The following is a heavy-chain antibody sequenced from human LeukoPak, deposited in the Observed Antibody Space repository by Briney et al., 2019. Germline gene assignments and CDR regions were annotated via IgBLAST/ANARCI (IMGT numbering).Heavy chain of an antibody. Sequence: GGSLRLSCAASGFTFSSYWMHWVRQAPGKGLEWVSGISWNSGSIGYADSVKGRFTISRDNAKNSLYLQMNSLRAEDTALYYCAKTRYSSSWDARGAFDIWGQGTMVTVSS. CDR1: GFTFSSYW. CDR2: ISWNSGSI. J-gene: IGHJ3*02. V-gene: IGHV3-9*01. D-gene: IGHD6-13*01. CDR3: AKTRYSSSWDARGAFDI.